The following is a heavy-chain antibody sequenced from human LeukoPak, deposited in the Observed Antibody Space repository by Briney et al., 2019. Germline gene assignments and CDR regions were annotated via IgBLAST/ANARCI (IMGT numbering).Heavy chain of an antibody. CDR1: GYTFSNYD. Sequence: ASVKVSCKASGYTFSNYDISWVRQAPGQGLEWLGWISAHNGNTNYAQNFQGRVTMTTDTSTSTAYMELGSLRSDDTAVYYCARDGSSGYYYWYFDLWGRGTLVTVSS. V-gene: IGHV1-18*01. J-gene: IGHJ2*01. CDR2: ISAHNGNT. CDR3: ARDGSSGYYYWYFDL. D-gene: IGHD3-22*01.